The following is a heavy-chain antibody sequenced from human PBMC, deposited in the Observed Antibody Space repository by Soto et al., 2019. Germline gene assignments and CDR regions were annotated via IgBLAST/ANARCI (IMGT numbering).Heavy chain of an antibody. CDR2: FYSGGST. V-gene: IGHV3-53*01. Sequence: EVQLVESGGGLIQPGGSLRLSCAASGFTVSSNHMSWVRQAPGKGLEWVSLFYSGGSTYYADSVKGRFIISRDNSKNTLYLQMNIRRAEDTSVYYCARVSKGPFDYWGQGTLFTVSS. CDR3: ARVSKGPFDY. J-gene: IGHJ4*02. CDR1: GFTVSSNH.